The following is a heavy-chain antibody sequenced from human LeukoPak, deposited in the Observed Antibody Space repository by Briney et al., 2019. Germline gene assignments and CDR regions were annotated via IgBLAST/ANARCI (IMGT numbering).Heavy chain of an antibody. V-gene: IGHV4-34*01. CDR3: ARVDWPPPRFDL. CDR1: GGSFSGYY. D-gene: IGHD3-9*01. Sequence: SETLSLTCAVYGGSFSGYYWSWIRQPPGKGLEWIGEINHSGSTNYNPSLKSRVTISVDTSKNQFSLKLSSVTAADTAVYYRARVDWPPPRFDLWGQGTLVTVSS. CDR2: INHSGST. J-gene: IGHJ5*02.